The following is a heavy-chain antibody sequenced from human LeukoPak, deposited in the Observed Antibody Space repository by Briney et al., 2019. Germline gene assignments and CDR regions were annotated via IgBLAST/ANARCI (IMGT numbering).Heavy chain of an antibody. CDR2: ISSSGSTI. D-gene: IGHD3-16*01. CDR1: GFTFSSYE. Sequence: GGSLRLSCAASGFTFSSYEMNWVRQAPGEGLEWVSYISSSGSTIYYADSVKGRFTISRDNAKNSLYLQMNSLRAEDTAVYYCARGNYDYVWGSFWFDPWGQGTLVTVSS. CDR3: ARGNYDYVWGSFWFDP. J-gene: IGHJ5*02. V-gene: IGHV3-48*03.